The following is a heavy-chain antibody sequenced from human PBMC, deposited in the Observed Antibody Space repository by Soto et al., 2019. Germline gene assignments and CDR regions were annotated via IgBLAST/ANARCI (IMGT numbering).Heavy chain of an antibody. V-gene: IGHV1-69*13. D-gene: IGHD3-3*01. CDR3: ARGYDFWSGYYAQISYYYYGMDV. J-gene: IGHJ6*02. Sequence: ASVKVSCKASGGTFSSYAISWVRQAPGQGVEWMGGIIPIFGTANYAQKFQGRVTITADESTSTAYMELSSLRSEDTAVYYCARGYDFWSGYYAQISYYYYGMDVWGQGTTVTVSS. CDR2: IIPIFGTA. CDR1: GGTFSSYA.